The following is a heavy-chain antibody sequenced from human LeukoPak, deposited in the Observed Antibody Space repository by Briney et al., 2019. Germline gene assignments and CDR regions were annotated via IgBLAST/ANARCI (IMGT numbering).Heavy chain of an antibody. CDR3: ARGGYYDSSGYYNY. V-gene: IGHV1-18*01. J-gene: IGHJ4*02. CDR2: ISAYNGNT. CDR1: GYTFTSYG. Sequence: GTSVKVSCKASGYTFTSYGISWVRQAPGQGLEWMGWISAYNGNTNYAQKLQGRVTMTTDTSTSTAYMELRSLRSDDTAVYYCARGGYYDSSGYYNYWGQGTLVTVSS. D-gene: IGHD3-22*01.